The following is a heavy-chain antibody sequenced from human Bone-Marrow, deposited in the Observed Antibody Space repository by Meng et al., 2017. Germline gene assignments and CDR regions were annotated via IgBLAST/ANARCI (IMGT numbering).Heavy chain of an antibody. V-gene: IGHV3-9*01. D-gene: IGHD6-19*01. CDR2: ISWNSGTL. J-gene: IGHJ4*02. CDR3: TRGGAWQWLAPSDY. CDR1: GFTFEDYA. Sequence: SLKISCAASGFTFEDYAMHWVRQAPGKGLEWVSSISWNSGTLGYAKSVDGRFAISRDNAKNSLDLQMISLRAEDTALYFCTRGGAWQWLAPSDYWGQGTLVTVSS.